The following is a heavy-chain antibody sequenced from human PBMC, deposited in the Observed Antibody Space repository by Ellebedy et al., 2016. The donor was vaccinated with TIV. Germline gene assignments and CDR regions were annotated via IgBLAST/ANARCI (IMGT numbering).Heavy chain of an antibody. CDR2: IYHSGST. CDR1: GGSISSGGYS. Sequence: SETLSLXCAVSGGSISSGGYSWGWIRQPPGKGLEWIGYIYHSGSTYYNPSLKSRVTISVDTSKNQFSLKLSSVTAADTAVYYCAKIVGATHDAFDIWGQGTMVTVSS. V-gene: IGHV4-30-2*01. CDR3: AKIVGATHDAFDI. D-gene: IGHD1-26*01. J-gene: IGHJ3*02.